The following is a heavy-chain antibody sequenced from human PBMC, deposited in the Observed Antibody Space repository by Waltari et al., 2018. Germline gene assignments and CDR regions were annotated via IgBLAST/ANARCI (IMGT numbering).Heavy chain of an antibody. Sequence: QVQLVQSGAEVKKPGASVKVSCKASGYTFTGYYINWVRQAPGQGLEWMGWINPNSGGTNYAQKFQGRVTMTRDTSISTAYMELSRLRSDDTAVYYCARDDYGGNGDRDYWGQGTLVTVSS. CDR1: GYTFTGYY. CDR2: INPNSGGT. J-gene: IGHJ4*02. V-gene: IGHV1-2*02. D-gene: IGHD4-17*01. CDR3: ARDDYGGNGDRDY.